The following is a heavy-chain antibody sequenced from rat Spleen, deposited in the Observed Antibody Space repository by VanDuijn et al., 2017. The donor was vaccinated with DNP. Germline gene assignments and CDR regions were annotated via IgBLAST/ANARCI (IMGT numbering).Heavy chain of an antibody. CDR3: ARHGEVHLRYAMDA. Sequence: EVQLVESGGGLVQPGKSLKLSCAASGFTFSNYGMAWVRRAPEKGLEGVATISPSGDITYYRDSMKGRFTISRDDARSSLYLQMDSLRSEETATYYCARHGEVHLRYAMDAWGQGTSVTVSS. D-gene: IGHD1-5*01. CDR1: GFTFSNYG. CDR2: ISPSGDIT. V-gene: IGHV5S11*01. J-gene: IGHJ4*01.